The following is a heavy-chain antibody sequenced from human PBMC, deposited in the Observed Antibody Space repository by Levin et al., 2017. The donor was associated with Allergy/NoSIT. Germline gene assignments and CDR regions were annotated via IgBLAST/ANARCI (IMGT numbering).Heavy chain of an antibody. CDR2: ISYDGSNK. Sequence: GGSLRLSCAASGFTFSSYAMHWVRQAPGKGLEWVAVISYDGSNKYYADSVKGRFTISRDNSKNTLYLQMNSLRAEDTAVYYCARDDTRRVNFNGPSWYFDLWGRGTLVTVSS. V-gene: IGHV3-30-3*01. D-gene: IGHD2-8*01. CDR1: GFTFSSYA. CDR3: ARDDTRRVNFNGPSWYFDL. J-gene: IGHJ2*01.